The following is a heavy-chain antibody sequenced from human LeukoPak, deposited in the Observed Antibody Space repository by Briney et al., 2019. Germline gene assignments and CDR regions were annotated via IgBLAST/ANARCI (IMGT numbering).Heavy chain of an antibody. D-gene: IGHD3-22*01. J-gene: IGHJ4*02. CDR1: GFTFSSYA. V-gene: IGHV3-23*01. CDR2: VGGSGGGT. Sequence: GGSLRLSCAASGFTFSSYAMSWVRQAPGKGLEWVSAVGGSGGGTYYAHSVKGRFTISRENSKNTLYLRMNSLRADDKAVYYCAKGASPYYYDSSGYYLFNYFDYWGQGTLVIVSS. CDR3: AKGASPYYYDSSGYYLFNYFDY.